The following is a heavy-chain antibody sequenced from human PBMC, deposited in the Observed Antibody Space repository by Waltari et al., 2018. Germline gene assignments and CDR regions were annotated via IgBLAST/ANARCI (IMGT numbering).Heavy chain of an antibody. J-gene: IGHJ4*02. CDR2: IYHSGST. Sequence: QVQLQESGPGLVKPSETLSLTCAVSGYSISSGYYWGWIRQPPGKGLEWIGSIYHSGSTYYNPSLKSRVTISVDTSKNQFSLKLSSVTAADTAVYYCARYGGRWTPFDYWGQGTLVTVSS. CDR3: ARYGGRWTPFDY. CDR1: GYSISSGYY. V-gene: IGHV4-38-2*01. D-gene: IGHD3-16*01.